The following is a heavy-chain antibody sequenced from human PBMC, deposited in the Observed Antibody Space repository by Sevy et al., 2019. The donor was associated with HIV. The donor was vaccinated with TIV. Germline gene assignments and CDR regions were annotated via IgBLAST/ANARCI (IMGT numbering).Heavy chain of an antibody. CDR2: MDTSWGT. V-gene: IGHV4-4*07. CDR1: GGSISSHY. Sequence: SETLSLTCSVSGGSISSHYWSWIRQPARAGLEWIGRMDTSWGTNYNPSLKTRVTMSIETSKNKFSLRLRSVTAADTAVYYCARCSFWSGHYDYFDYWGPGALVTVSS. J-gene: IGHJ4*02. CDR3: ARCSFWSGHYDYFDY. D-gene: IGHD3-3*01.